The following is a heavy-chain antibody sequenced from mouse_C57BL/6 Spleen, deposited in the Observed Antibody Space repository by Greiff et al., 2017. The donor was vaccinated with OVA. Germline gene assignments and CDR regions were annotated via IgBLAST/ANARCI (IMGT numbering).Heavy chain of an antibody. Sequence: VKLMESGAELVRPGTSVKVSCKASGYAFTNYLIEWVKQRPGQGLEWIGVINPGSGGTNYNEKFKGKATLTADKSSSTAYMQLSSLTSEDSAVYFCARSGYGSSQAWFAYWGQGTLVTVSA. CDR3: ARSGYGSSQAWFAY. D-gene: IGHD1-1*01. J-gene: IGHJ3*01. CDR1: GYAFTNYL. V-gene: IGHV1-54*01. CDR2: INPGSGGT.